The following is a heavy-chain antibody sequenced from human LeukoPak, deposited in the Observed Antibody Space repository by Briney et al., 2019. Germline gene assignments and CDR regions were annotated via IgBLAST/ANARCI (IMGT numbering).Heavy chain of an antibody. CDR3: ATEISSIKKYSGSHPRDY. Sequence: ASDKVSCKVSGYTLTELSMHWVRQAPGKGLEWMGGFDPEDGETIYAQKFQGRVTMTEDTSTDTAYMELSSLRSEDTAVYYCATEISSIKKYSGSHPRDYWGQGTLVTVSS. V-gene: IGHV1-24*01. CDR2: FDPEDGET. CDR1: GYTLTELS. J-gene: IGHJ4*02. D-gene: IGHD1-26*01.